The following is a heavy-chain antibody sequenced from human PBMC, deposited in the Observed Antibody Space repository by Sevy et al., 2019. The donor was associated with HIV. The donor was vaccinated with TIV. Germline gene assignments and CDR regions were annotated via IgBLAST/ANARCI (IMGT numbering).Heavy chain of an antibody. V-gene: IGHV3-74*01. J-gene: IGHJ6*02. CDR1: GFTFSSYW. D-gene: IGHD2-2*01. CDR3: ARVDCSSTSCYAHYYYGMDV. CDR2: INSDGSST. Sequence: GGSLRLSCAASGFTFSSYWMHWVRQAPGKGLVWVSRINSDGSSTSYVDSVKGRFTISRDNAKNTLYLQMNSLRAEDTAVYYCARVDCSSTSCYAHYYYGMDVWGQGTTVTVSS.